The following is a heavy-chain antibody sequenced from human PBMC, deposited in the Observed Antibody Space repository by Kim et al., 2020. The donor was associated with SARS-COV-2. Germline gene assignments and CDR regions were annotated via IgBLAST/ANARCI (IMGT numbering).Heavy chain of an antibody. CDR2: ISYDGSNK. CDR3: AKDNYGDYPETDFDY. D-gene: IGHD4-17*01. J-gene: IGHJ4*02. V-gene: IGHV3-30*18. CDR1: GFTFSSYG. Sequence: GGSLRLSCAASGFTFSSYGMHWVRQAPGKGLEWVAVISYDGSNKYYADSVKGRFTISRDNSKNTLYLQMNSLRAEDTAVYYCAKDNYGDYPETDFDYWGQGTLVTVSS.